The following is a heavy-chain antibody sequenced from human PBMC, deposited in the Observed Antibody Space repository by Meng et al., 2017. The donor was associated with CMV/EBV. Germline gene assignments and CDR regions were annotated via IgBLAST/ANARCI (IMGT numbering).Heavy chain of an antibody. V-gene: IGHV6-1*01. J-gene: IGHJ6*02. CDR1: GDSASSNSAA. CDR3: ARDRYCSSTSCYWVGMDV. D-gene: IGHD2-2*01. CDR2: TYYRSKWYN. Sequence: SQTLSLTCAISGDSASSNSAAWNWIRQSPSRGLEWLGRTYYRSKWYNDYAVSVKSRITINPDTSKNQFSLQLNSVTPEDTAVYYCARDRYCSSTSCYWVGMDVWGQGTTVTVSS.